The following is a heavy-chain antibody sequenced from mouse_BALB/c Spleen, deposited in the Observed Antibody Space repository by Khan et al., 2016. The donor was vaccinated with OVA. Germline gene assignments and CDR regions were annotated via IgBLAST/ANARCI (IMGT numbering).Heavy chain of an antibody. CDR3: AREGADLRSDGWFAY. V-gene: IGHV1-4*01. J-gene: IGHJ3*01. CDR2: IIPSNDYT. CDR1: GYTFTTYT. Sequence: VQLQQSGAELARPGASVKMSCKASGYTFTTYTIQWVKQRPGQGLEWIGYIIPSNDYTNYNQKFKDRATLTAEKSSSTAYMKLRGMPSEDSAAYYCAREGADLRSDGWFAYWGQGTLVTVSA.